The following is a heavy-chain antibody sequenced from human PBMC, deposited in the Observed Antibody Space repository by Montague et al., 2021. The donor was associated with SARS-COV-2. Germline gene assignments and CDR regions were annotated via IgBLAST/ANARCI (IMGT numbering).Heavy chain of an antibody. CDR1: GGSISSGGFL. D-gene: IGHD4-11*01. J-gene: IGHJ6*02. V-gene: IGHV4-31*03. CDR2: IFYNGGT. CDR3: SRGSNRYSQNHYYAMDV. Sequence: TLSLTCIVSGGSISSGGFLWTWVRHLPGKGLEWIGYIFYNGGTDYNPSLKSRVNIAVDTSKNQFSLKLSSVTAADTAVYYCSRGSNRYSQNHYYAMDVWGQGTTVIVSS.